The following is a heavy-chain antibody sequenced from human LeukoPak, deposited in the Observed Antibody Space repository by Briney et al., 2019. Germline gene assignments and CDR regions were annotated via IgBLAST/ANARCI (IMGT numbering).Heavy chain of an antibody. Sequence: ASVKVSCTASGYTFTSYGISWVRQAPGQGLEWMGWISTYNGDTNYAQKLQGRVTMTTDTSTNTAYMELRSLRSDDTAVYYCAREGLGELTLDYWGQGTLATVSS. D-gene: IGHD3-16*01. V-gene: IGHV1-18*01. J-gene: IGHJ4*02. CDR1: GYTFTSYG. CDR2: ISTYNGDT. CDR3: AREGLGELTLDY.